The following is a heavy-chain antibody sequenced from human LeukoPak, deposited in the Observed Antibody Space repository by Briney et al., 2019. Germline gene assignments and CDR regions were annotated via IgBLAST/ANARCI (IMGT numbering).Heavy chain of an antibody. CDR1: GGSISSSPYY. D-gene: IGHD3-9*01. V-gene: IGHV4-39*02. CDR2: ISYSGTT. CDR3: TRMPTGYPNWFDP. Sequence: KSSETLSLTCTVSGGSISSSPYYWNWLRQPQGQGLEWIGSISYSGTTSYNPSLNSRVTISVDTSKNHFSLRLTSVTAADTAIYYCTRMPTGYPNWFDPWGQGAPVTVSS. J-gene: IGHJ5*02.